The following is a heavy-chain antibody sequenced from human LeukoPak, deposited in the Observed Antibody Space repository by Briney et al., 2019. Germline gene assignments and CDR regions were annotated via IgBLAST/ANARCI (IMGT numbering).Heavy chain of an antibody. Sequence: PGGSLRLSCAASEFTLSEYSMSWLRQAPGKGLEWVSDISVRSSSIYHADSVKGRFTIPRDNAKNSLYLQGNRRRSEDTAVYLFAKWRTAHGGYDSEDAFDIWGQGTLVTVSS. CDR3: AKWRTAHGGYDSEDAFDI. J-gene: IGHJ3*02. V-gene: IGHV3-11*04. CDR2: ISVRSSSI. D-gene: IGHD5-12*01. CDR1: EFTLSEYS.